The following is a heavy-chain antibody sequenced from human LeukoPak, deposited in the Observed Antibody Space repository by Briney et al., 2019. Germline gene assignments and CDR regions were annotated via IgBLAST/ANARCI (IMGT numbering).Heavy chain of an antibody. Sequence: GASVTVSCKAPGYTFTGYYMHWVRQAPGQGLEWMGWINPNSGGTNYAQKFQGRVTMTRDTSISTAYMELSRLRSDDTAVYYCARDTPSSIAKRYYYYGMDVWGQGTTVTVSS. CDR2: INPNSGGT. CDR3: ARDTPSSIAKRYYYYGMDV. V-gene: IGHV1-2*02. J-gene: IGHJ6*02. CDR1: GYTFTGYY. D-gene: IGHD4/OR15-4a*01.